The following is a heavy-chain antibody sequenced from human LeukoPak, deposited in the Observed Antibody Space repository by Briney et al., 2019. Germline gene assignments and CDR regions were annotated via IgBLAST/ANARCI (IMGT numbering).Heavy chain of an antibody. CDR2: INPNSGGT. CDR3: ARDRHGKYDSSGYLYY. D-gene: IGHD3-22*01. J-gene: IGHJ4*02. CDR1: GYTFTGYY. V-gene: IGHV1-2*02. Sequence: ASVEVSCKASGYTFTGYYMHWVRQAPGQGLEWMGWINPNSGGTNYAQKFQGRVTMTRDTSISTAYMELSRLRSDDTAVYYCARDRHGKYDSSGYLYYWGQGTLVTVSS.